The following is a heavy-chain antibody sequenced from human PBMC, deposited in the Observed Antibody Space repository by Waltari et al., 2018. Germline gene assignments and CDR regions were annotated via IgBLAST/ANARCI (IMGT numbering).Heavy chain of an antibody. CDR3: AREAATIQTYFDY. CDR1: GFSFSDHY. V-gene: IGHV3-72*01. D-gene: IGHD5-12*01. Sequence: EVQLVESGGGLVQPGGSLRLSCAASGFSFSDHYIDWFHQAPGKGLEWVGRTRNKVNSYTTEYAASVKGRFTISRDDSKNSLHLQMNSLKTEDTAVYYCAREAATIQTYFDYWGQGTLVTVSS. J-gene: IGHJ4*02. CDR2: TRNKVNSYTT.